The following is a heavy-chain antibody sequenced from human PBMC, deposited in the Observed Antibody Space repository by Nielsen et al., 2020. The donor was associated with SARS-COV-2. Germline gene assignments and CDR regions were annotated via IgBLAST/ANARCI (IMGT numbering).Heavy chain of an antibody. V-gene: IGHV4-4*02. D-gene: IGHD3/OR15-3a*01. CDR3: ARGGPLFLDYYFDY. CDR2: IYHSGST. J-gene: IGHJ4*02. CDR1: GGSISSSNW. Sequence: SETLSLTCAVSGGSISSSNWWSWVRQPPGKGLEWIGEIYHSGSTNYNPSLKSRVTISVDKSKNQFSLKLSSVTAADTAVYYCARGGPLFLDYYFDYWGQGTLVTVSS.